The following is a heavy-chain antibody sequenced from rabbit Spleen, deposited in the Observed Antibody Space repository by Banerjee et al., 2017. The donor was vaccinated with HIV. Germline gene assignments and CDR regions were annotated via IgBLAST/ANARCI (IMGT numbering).Heavy chain of an antibody. V-gene: IGHV1S40*01. Sequence: QSLEESGGDLVKPEGSLTLTCTASGFSFSSSYMMCWVRQAPGKGLEWIACIYVGTGSTYYASWANGRFTISKTSSTVTLQMTSLTAADTATYFCARGAGNGYYTGVTRLDLWGPGTLVTVS. CDR2: IYVGTGST. CDR3: ARGAGNGYYTGVTRLDL. J-gene: IGHJ3*01. D-gene: IGHD8-1*01. CDR1: GFSFSSSYM.